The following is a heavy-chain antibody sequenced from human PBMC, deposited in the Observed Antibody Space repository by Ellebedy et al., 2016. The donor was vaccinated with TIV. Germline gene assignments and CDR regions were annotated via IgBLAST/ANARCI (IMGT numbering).Heavy chain of an antibody. V-gene: IGHV3-7*03. CDR3: ARWENFYDILTGSSDLLDY. CDR1: GFMFSNYW. J-gene: IGHJ4*02. CDR2: IKQDGNEK. Sequence: PGGSLRLSCAASGFMFSNYWMNWVRQAPGKGLQWVANIKQDGNEKYYVDSVKGRFTISRDNAKNSLYLEMNSLRAEDTAVYYCARWENFYDILTGSSDLLDYWGQGTLVTVSS. D-gene: IGHD3-9*01.